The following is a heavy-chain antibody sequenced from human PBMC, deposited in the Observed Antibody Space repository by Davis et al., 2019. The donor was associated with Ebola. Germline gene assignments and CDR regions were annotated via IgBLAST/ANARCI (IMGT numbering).Heavy chain of an antibody. J-gene: IGHJ4*02. CDR3: ARIDAAAGTGYFDY. CDR1: GFTFSSYA. CDR2: ISYDVSNK. D-gene: IGHD6-13*01. V-gene: IGHV3-30-3*01. Sequence: PGGSLRLSCAASGFTFSSYAMHWVRQAPGQGLVWLAVISYDVSNKYYADSVKGRFTISRDNSKNTRYLQMNSLRAEDTAVYYCARIDAAAGTGYFDYWGQGTLVTVSS.